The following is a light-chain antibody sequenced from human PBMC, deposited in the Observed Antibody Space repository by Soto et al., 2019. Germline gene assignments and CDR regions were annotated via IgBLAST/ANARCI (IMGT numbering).Light chain of an antibody. CDR3: QQRSNWPLT. J-gene: IGKJ4*01. CDR1: QRVSSY. Sequence: TVLTQSPATLSLSPWERATLSCRASQRVSSYLAWYQQRPGQAPRLLIYDGSSRATGIPARFSGSGFGTDFTLTIASLEPEDFAVYYCQQRSNWPLTFGGGTKVDIK. V-gene: IGKV3-11*01. CDR2: DGS.